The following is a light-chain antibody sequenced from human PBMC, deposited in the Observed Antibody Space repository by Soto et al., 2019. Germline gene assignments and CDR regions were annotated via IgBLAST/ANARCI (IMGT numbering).Light chain of an antibody. CDR2: GAS. CDR3: QQRSNWPIT. Sequence: EIVLTQSPATLSLSPGERATLSCRASQSVDSYLAWFQQKPGQAPRLLIYGASNRATGIPARFSGSGSGTDFTLTISSLEPEDFAIYYCQQRSNWPITFGPGTKVDIK. CDR1: QSVDSY. V-gene: IGKV3-11*01. J-gene: IGKJ3*01.